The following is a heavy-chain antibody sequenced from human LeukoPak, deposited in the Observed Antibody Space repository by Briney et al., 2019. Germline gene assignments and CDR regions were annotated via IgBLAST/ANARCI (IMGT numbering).Heavy chain of an antibody. V-gene: IGHV3-7*01. CDR3: ARDSYRSLDY. D-gene: IGHD4-11*01. Sequence: GGSLRLSCAASGFTFSDVWMSWVRQAPGKGLEWMANINQDGRGIYYVDSVKGRFSISRDNTNNLLYLQMNSLRAEDTAMYFCARDSYRSLDYWGQGTLVTVSS. J-gene: IGHJ4*02. CDR2: INQDGRGI. CDR1: GFTFSDVW.